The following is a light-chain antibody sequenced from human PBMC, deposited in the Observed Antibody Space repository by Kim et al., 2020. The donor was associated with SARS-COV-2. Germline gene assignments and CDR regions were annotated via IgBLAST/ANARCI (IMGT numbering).Light chain of an antibody. J-gene: IGKJ3*01. V-gene: IGKV1-33*01. CDR1: QDINNY. CDR3: QQYDIHPPT. CDR2: DAS. Sequence: ASVGNKVTITCQAIQDINNYLSWYQHKPGKAPTRLIYDASYLEPGVPSRFSGSQSGTEFTFTISSLQPGDIATYYCQQYDIHPPTFGSGTKVDIK.